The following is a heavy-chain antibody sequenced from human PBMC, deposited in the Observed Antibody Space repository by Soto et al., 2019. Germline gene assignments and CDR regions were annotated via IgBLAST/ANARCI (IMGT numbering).Heavy chain of an antibody. J-gene: IGHJ3*01. V-gene: IGHV3-9*01. CDR2: ITRNRGVI. CDR1: GGQRDAYV. Sequence: LSLSSGGAGGQRDAYVGRWVRQLTRKGLEWVSGITRNRGVIGYADSVKGRFTISRDNAKSSLSLQMNSLRAEDTAFYYCAKDFDHGYDSRRNYLVRGFDARGQGTRVTVS. D-gene: IGHD3-22*01. CDR3: AKDFDHGYDSRRNYLVRGFDA.